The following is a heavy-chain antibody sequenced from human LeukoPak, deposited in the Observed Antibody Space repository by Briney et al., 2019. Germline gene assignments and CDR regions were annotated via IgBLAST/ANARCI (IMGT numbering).Heavy chain of an antibody. D-gene: IGHD2-15*01. CDR3: ASGGGYCSGGSCTGLAAFDI. V-gene: IGHV3-23*01. CDR2: ISGSGGST. J-gene: IGHJ3*02. Sequence: PGGSLRLSCAASGSTFSSYAMSWVRQAPGKGLEWVSAISGSGGSTYYADSVKGRFTISRDNSKNTLYLQMNSLRAEDTAVYYCASGGGYCSGGSCTGLAAFDIWGQGTMVTVSS. CDR1: GSTFSSYA.